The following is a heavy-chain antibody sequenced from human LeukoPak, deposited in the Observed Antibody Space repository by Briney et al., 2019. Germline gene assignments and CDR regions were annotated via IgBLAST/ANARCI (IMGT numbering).Heavy chain of an antibody. CDR2: INPSGGST. CDR3: ATAIWVDQRDWFDP. V-gene: IGHV1-46*01. CDR1: GYTFTSYY. D-gene: IGHD2-15*01. J-gene: IGHJ5*02. Sequence: ASVKVSCKASGYTFTSYYMHWVRQAPGQGLEWMGIINPSGGSTSYAQKFQGRVTMTEDTSTDTAYMELSSLRSEDTAVYYCATAIWVDQRDWFDPWGQGTLVTVSS.